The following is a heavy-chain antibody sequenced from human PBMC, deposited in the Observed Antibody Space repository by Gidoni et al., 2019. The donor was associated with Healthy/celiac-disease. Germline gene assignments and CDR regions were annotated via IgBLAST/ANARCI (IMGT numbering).Heavy chain of an antibody. CDR1: GFTFSSYA. CDR2: ISYDGSNK. V-gene: IGHV3-30-3*01. J-gene: IGHJ4*02. D-gene: IGHD3-22*01. CDR3: AREAYSGYVFDY. Sequence: QVQLVESGGGVVQPGRSLRLSCAASGFTFSSYAMHWVRQAPGKGLEWVAVISYDGSNKYYADSVKGRFTISRDNSKNTLYLQMNSLRAEDTAVYYCAREAYSGYVFDYWGQGTLVTVSS.